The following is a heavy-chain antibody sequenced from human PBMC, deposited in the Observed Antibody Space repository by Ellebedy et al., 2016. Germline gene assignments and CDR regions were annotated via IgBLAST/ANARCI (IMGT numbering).Heavy chain of an antibody. CDR1: GFTFSSYS. D-gene: IGHD1-7*01. Sequence: GESLKISCAASGFTFSSYSMNWVRQAPGKGLEWVSSISSSSSYIYYADSVKGRFTISRDNAKNSLYLQMNSLRAEDTAVYYCARSELVLPPDFDYWGQGTLVTVSS. J-gene: IGHJ4*02. CDR2: ISSSSSYI. V-gene: IGHV3-21*01. CDR3: ARSELVLPPDFDY.